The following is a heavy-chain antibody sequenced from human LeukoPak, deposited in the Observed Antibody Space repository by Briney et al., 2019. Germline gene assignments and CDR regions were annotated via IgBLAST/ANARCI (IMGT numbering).Heavy chain of an antibody. CDR3: ARDLGHSYASWYFDY. V-gene: IGHV1-69*05. CDR2: IIPIFGTA. J-gene: IGHJ4*02. CDR1: GGTFSSYA. Sequence: ASVKVSCKASGGTFSSYAISWVRQAPGQGLEWMGGIIPIFGTANYAQKFQGRVTITTDESTSTAYMELSSLRSEDTAVYYCARDLGHSYASWYFDYWGQGTLVTVSS. D-gene: IGHD5-18*01.